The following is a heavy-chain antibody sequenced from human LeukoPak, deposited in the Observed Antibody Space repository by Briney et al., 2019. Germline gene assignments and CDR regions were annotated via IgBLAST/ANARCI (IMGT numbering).Heavy chain of an antibody. CDR3: ARGASYLVPAANDFDY. D-gene: IGHD2-2*01. Sequence: GGSLRLSCAASGFTFSSYSMNWVRQAPGKGLEWVSSISSSSSYIYYADSVKGRFTISRDNAKNSLYLQMNGLRAEDTAVYYCARGASYLVPAANDFDYWGQGTLVTVSS. CDR1: GFTFSSYS. J-gene: IGHJ4*02. CDR2: ISSSSSYI. V-gene: IGHV3-21*01.